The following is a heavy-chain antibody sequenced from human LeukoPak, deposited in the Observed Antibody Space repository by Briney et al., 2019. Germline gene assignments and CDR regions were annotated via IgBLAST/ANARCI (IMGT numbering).Heavy chain of an antibody. J-gene: IGHJ4*02. D-gene: IGHD1/OR15-1a*01. Sequence: SETLSLTCTVSGGSISNYCWSWIRQPPGKGLEWIGYIYFDGSTNYNPSLKSRLTISLDTSKNHISLKLSSVTAADTALYYCARAGNDWNTGYYFDYWGQGTLVTVSS. CDR2: IYFDGST. CDR3: ARAGNDWNTGYYFDY. V-gene: IGHV4-59*01. CDR1: GGSISNYC.